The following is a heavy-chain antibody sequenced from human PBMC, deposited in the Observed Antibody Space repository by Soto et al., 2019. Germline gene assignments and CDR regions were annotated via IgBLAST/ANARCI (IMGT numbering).Heavy chain of an antibody. V-gene: IGHV1-69*02. D-gene: IGHD2-2*01. CDR3: AESAVVPAAGYYYYYMDV. Sequence: QVQLVQSGAEVKKPGSSVKVSCKASGGTFSSYTISWVRQAPGQGLEWMGRIIPILGIANYAQKFQGRVTITADKSTSTAYMGLSSLRSEDTAVYYCAESAVVPAAGYYYYYMDVWGKGTTVTVSS. CDR1: GGTFSSYT. CDR2: IIPILGIA. J-gene: IGHJ6*03.